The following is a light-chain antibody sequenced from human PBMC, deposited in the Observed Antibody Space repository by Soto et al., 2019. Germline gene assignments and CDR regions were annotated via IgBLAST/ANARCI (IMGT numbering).Light chain of an antibody. CDR1: SSDVGSYNR. J-gene: IGLJ2*01. Sequence: QSALTQPASVSGSPGQSITISCTGTSSDVGSYNRVSWYQQHPGKAPKLIVYAVSNRPSGVSNRFSGSKSGNTASLTISGLQAEDEADYYCSSYTSNYTLEIFGGGTKLTVL. CDR2: AVS. V-gene: IGLV2-14*01. CDR3: SSYTSNYTLEI.